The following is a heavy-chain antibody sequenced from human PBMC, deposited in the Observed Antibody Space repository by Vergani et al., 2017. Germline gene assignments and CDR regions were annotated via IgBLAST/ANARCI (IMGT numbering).Heavy chain of an antibody. D-gene: IGHD2-15*01. Sequence: QVQLQESGPGLVKPSQTLSLTCTVSGGSISSGGYYWSWIRQHPGKGLEWIGYIYYSGSTNYNPSLKSRVTISVDTSKNQFSLKLSSVTAADTAVYYCARSFWVVAATHYWYFDLWGRGTLVTVSS. CDR3: ARSFWVVAATHYWYFDL. J-gene: IGHJ2*01. CDR1: GGSISSGGYY. V-gene: IGHV4-61*08. CDR2: IYYSGST.